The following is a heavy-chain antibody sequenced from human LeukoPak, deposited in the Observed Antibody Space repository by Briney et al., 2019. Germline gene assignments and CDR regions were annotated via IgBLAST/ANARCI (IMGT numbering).Heavy chain of an antibody. CDR1: GYTFTSYD. D-gene: IGHD3-10*01. V-gene: IGHV1-8*01. J-gene: IGHJ4*02. CDR2: MNPSSGNT. Sequence: ASVKVSCKASGYTFTSYDINWVRQATGQGPEWMGWMNPSSGNTGYAQRFQGRDTMTRDTSTNTAYLELSSLRSDDTAVYYCAAHTYYYSSGSFAYWGQGTLVTVSS. CDR3: AAHTYYYSSGSFAY.